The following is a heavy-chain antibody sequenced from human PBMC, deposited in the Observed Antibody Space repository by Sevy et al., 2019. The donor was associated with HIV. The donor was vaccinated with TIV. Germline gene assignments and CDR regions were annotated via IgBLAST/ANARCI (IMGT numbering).Heavy chain of an antibody. Sequence: GSLRLSCTVFGGSISAYYWSWIRQSPGKGLEYIGYIYYTGSTYYNPSIKSRVTISIDTSKNQFSLRLTSVTAADTAMYYCARAPPVRSGDDSLNWFDPWGQGTLVTVSS. CDR3: ARAPPVRSGDDSLNWFDP. D-gene: IGHD5-12*01. J-gene: IGHJ5*02. V-gene: IGHV4-59*01. CDR2: IYYTGST. CDR1: GGSISAYY.